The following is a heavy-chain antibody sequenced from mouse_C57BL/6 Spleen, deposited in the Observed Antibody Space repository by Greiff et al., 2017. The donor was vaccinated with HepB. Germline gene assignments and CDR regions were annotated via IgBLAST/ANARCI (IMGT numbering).Heavy chain of an antibody. Sequence: VQLQQPGAELVMPGASVKLSCKASGYTFTSYWMHWVKQRPGQGLEWIGEIDPSDSYTNYNQKFKGKSTLTVDKSSSTAYMQLSSLTSEDSAVYYCARITGTGAYWGQGTLVTVSA. CDR1: GYTFTSYW. D-gene: IGHD4-1*01. J-gene: IGHJ3*01. CDR2: IDPSDSYT. V-gene: IGHV1-69*01. CDR3: ARITGTGAY.